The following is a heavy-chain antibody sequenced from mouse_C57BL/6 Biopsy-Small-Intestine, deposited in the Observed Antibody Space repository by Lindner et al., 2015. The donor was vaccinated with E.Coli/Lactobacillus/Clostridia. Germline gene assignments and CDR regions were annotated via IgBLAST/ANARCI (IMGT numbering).Heavy chain of an antibody. Sequence: VQLQESGAELVKPGASVKMSCKASGYTFATYPIEWMKQNHGKSLEWIGNFHPYNDDTNYSEKFKDKATLTVEKSSSIVYLDLSRLTSDDSAVYYCARGGLFYAMDYWGQGTSVTVSS. CDR3: ARGGLFYAMDY. CDR2: FHPYNDDT. CDR1: GYTFATYP. D-gene: IGHD1-1*02. V-gene: IGHV1-47*01. J-gene: IGHJ4*01.